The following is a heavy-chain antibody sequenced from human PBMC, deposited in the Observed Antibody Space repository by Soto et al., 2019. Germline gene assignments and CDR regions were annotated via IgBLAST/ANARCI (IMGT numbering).Heavy chain of an antibody. Sequence: EVQLLESGGGLVQPGGSLRLSCAASGFDFSNYAMSWVRQAPGKGLECISLISGTGVPTLYAESVKGRFSVSRDNSKDTLFLEMNTLRVDDTAMYYCAKSFCSSSSCFFLWVDPWGPGTLVTVSS. CDR1: GFDFSNYA. D-gene: IGHD2-2*01. J-gene: IGHJ5*02. CDR3: AKSFCSSSSCFFLWVDP. V-gene: IGHV3-23*01. CDR2: ISGTGVPT.